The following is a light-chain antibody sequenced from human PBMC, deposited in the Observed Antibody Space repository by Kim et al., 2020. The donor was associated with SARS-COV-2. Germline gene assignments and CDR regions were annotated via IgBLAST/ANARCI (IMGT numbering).Light chain of an antibody. Sequence: PGESATLSCRASHNIDINLAWYQQTPGQPPRLLIYDVAIRAAGIPDRFSGSGSGTDFTLTIGSLAPEDFAVYYCQQRGNWPPALTFGGGTKVDIK. CDR2: DVA. CDR1: HNIDIN. V-gene: IGKV3-11*01. J-gene: IGKJ4*01. CDR3: QQRGNWPPALT.